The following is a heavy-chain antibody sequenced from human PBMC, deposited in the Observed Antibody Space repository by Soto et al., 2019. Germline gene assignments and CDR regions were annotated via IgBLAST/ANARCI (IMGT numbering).Heavy chain of an antibody. CDR3: ARDLDDFWSGFYES. D-gene: IGHD3-3*01. CDR2: VSYNGYNK. J-gene: IGHJ5*02. V-gene: IGHV3-30*15. CDR1: GFTFSNFA. Sequence: GGSLRLSCAASGFTFSNFAMHWVRQAPGKGLEWVAAVSYNGYNKYYADSVKGRFTISKDTSKNTLFLQMSSLSAEDTAVYYCARDLDDFWSGFYESWGQGTLVTVSS.